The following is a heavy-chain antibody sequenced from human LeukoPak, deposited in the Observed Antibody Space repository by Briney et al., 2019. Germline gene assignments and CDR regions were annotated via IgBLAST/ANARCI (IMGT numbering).Heavy chain of an antibody. CDR1: GGSISGSSYY. CDR3: ARDSGNFEIDY. CDR2: VHNSGST. D-gene: IGHD1-26*01. J-gene: IGHJ4*02. V-gene: IGHV4-39*02. Sequence: SETLSLTCTVSGGSISGSSYYWGWVRQSPEKGLEWIGSVHNSGSTYYIPSLKNRLSISVDRSKNQFSLRLTSVTAADTAIYYCARDSGNFEIDYWGQGMLVTVSS.